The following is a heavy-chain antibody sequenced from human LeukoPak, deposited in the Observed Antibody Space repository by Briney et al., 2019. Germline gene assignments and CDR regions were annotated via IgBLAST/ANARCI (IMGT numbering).Heavy chain of an antibody. Sequence: PGGSLRLSCAASGFTFSSYAMHWVRQAPGKGLEWVAVISYGGSNKYYADSVKGRFTISRDNSKNTLYLQMNSLRAEDTAVYYCAKRMGGANFDYWGQGTLVTVSS. V-gene: IGHV3-30-3*02. CDR2: ISYGGSNK. J-gene: IGHJ4*02. CDR3: AKRMGGANFDY. CDR1: GFTFSSYA. D-gene: IGHD1-26*01.